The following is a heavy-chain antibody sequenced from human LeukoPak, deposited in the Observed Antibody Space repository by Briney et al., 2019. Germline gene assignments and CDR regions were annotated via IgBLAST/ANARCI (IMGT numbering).Heavy chain of an antibody. CDR2: IYYSGST. Sequence: SETLSLTCTVSGGSISSSSYYWGWIRQPPGKGLERIGSIYYSGSTYYNPSLKSRVTTSVDTSKNQFSLKLSSVTAADTAVYYCARDPYYDILTGFTRTPQDWFDPWGQGTLVTVSS. CDR1: GGSISSSSYY. CDR3: ARDPYYDILTGFTRTPQDWFDP. D-gene: IGHD3-9*01. J-gene: IGHJ5*02. V-gene: IGHV4-39*07.